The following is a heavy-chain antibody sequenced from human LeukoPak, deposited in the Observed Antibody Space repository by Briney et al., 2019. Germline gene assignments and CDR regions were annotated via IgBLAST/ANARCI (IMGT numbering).Heavy chain of an antibody. V-gene: IGHV3-43*01. D-gene: IGHD6-25*01. Sequence: GGSLRLSCAASGFTLDDYTMHWVRQAPGKGLEWVSVIRGDGDGTYYAFSVDGRFTISRDNSKNSLYLQMDSLRTEDTALYYCAKDFSRSGGFGMDVGGQGITVTISS. CDR1: GFTLDDYT. CDR2: IRGDGDGT. J-gene: IGHJ6*02. CDR3: AKDFSRSGGFGMDV.